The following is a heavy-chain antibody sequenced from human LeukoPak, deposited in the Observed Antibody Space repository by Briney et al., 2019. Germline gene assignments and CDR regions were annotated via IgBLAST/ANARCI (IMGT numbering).Heavy chain of an antibody. D-gene: IGHD3-22*01. CDR2: INPNSGGT. CDR1: GYTFTGYY. J-gene: IGHJ6*03. CDR3: ARDRGSITMIVVGPSYYYYMDV. Sequence: ASVKVSCKASGYTFTGYYMHWVRQAPGQGLEWMGWINPNSGGTNYAQKFQGRVTMTRDTSISTAYMELSRLRSDDTAVYYCARDRGSITMIVVGPSYYYYMDVWGKGTTVTISS. V-gene: IGHV1-2*02.